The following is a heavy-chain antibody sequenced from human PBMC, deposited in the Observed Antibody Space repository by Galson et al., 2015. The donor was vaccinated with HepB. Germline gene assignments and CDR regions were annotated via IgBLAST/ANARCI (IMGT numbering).Heavy chain of an antibody. CDR2: ISSSGSTI. D-gene: IGHD2-2*01. Sequence: SLRLSCAASGFTFSDYYMSWIRQAPGKGLERVSYISSSGSTIYYADSVKGRFTISRDNAKNSLYLQMNSLRAEDTAVYYCARRNYCSSTSCYGGDYYYYYGMDVWGQGTTVTVSS. CDR3: ARRNYCSSTSCYGGDYYYYYGMDV. J-gene: IGHJ6*02. V-gene: IGHV3-11*01. CDR1: GFTFSDYY.